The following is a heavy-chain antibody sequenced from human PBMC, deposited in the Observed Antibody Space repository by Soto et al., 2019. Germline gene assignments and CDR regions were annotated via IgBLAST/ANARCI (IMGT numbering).Heavy chain of an antibody. CDR2: ISSSSNTI. J-gene: IGHJ4*02. CDR3: ARPGPDYASPWCAFDY. D-gene: IGHD4-17*01. CDR1: GFTFSSYS. Sequence: EVQLVESGGGLVQPGGSLRLSCAASGFTFSSYSMNWVRQAPGKGLEWVSYISSSSNTIYYADSVKGRFTICRDNAKNSLYLQMNSLRDEDTAVYYWARPGPDYASPWCAFDYWGQGTLVTVSS. V-gene: IGHV3-48*02.